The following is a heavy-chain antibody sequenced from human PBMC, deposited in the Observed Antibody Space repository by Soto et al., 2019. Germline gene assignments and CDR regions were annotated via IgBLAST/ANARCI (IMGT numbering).Heavy chain of an antibody. V-gene: IGHV1-3*01. J-gene: IGHJ4*02. CDR2: INAGNGNT. D-gene: IGHD3-10*01. CDR1: GYTFTSYA. Sequence: GASVKVSCKASGYTFTSYAMHWVRQAPGQRLEWMGWINAGNGNTKYSQKFQGRVTITRDTSASTAYMELSSLRSEDTAVYYCARDHRASLSMVRGTAFDYWGQGTLVTVSS. CDR3: ARDHRASLSMVRGTAFDY.